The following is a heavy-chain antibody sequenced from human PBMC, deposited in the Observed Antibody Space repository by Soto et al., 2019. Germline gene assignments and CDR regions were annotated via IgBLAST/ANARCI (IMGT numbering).Heavy chain of an antibody. D-gene: IGHD5-12*01. CDR3: ARDKLLATGAFDI. J-gene: IGHJ3*02. CDR1: GFTFSSYS. V-gene: IGHV3-21*01. CDR2: ISSSSSYI. Sequence: GSLRLSCAASGFTFSSYSMNWVRQAPGKGLEWVSSISSSSSYIYYADSVKGRFTISRDNAKNSLYLQMNSLRAEDTAVYYCARDKLLATGAFDIWGQGTMVTVSS.